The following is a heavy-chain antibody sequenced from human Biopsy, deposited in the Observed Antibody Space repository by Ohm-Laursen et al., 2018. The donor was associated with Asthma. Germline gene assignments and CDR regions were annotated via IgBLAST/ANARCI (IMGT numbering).Heavy chain of an antibody. J-gene: IGHJ4*02. CDR1: GFTFSNYG. CDR2: ISFDGSNK. CDR3: AKDVFPGWELRRGPDY. V-gene: IGHV3-30*18. D-gene: IGHD1-26*01. Sequence: LRLSCSASGFTFSNYGMHWVRQAPGKGLDWVAVISFDGSNKNYTDSVKGRFTISRDNSRNTLHLQMNSLRAEDTAVYYCAKDVFPGWELRRGPDYWGQGTLVTVSS.